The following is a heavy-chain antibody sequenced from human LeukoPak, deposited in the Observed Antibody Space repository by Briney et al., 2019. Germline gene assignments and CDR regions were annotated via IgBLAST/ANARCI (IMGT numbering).Heavy chain of an antibody. J-gene: IGHJ3*02. Sequence: GASVKVSCKASGGTFSSYAISWVRQAPGRGLEWMGGIIPIFGTANYAQKFQGRVTITADKSTSTAYMELSSLRSEDTAVYYCARERGALDYYDSSGYYSDAFDIWGQGTMVTVSS. V-gene: IGHV1-69*06. D-gene: IGHD3-22*01. CDR3: ARERGALDYYDSSGYYSDAFDI. CDR2: IIPIFGTA. CDR1: GGTFSSYA.